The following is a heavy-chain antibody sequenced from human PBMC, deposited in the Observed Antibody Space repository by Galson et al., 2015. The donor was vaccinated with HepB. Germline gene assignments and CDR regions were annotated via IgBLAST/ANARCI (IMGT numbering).Heavy chain of an antibody. CDR1: GFTFRNYG. V-gene: IGHV3-33*01. Sequence: SLRLSCAASGFTFRNYGMHWVRQAPGKGLEWVARILFDGNSKDYTDSVKGRFIISRDNSNNTLFLQMNNLRAEDTAVYYCTRDANYGDYWWFDPWGQGVQVIVPA. D-gene: IGHD4-17*01. CDR3: TRDANYGDYWWFDP. CDR2: ILFDGNSK. J-gene: IGHJ5*02.